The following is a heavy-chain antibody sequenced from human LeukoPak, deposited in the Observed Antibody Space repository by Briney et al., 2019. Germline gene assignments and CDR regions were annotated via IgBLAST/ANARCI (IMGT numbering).Heavy chain of an antibody. CDR3: ARQVMTTVVTPVFFDY. V-gene: IGHV4-59*08. Sequence: SETLSLTCTVSGGSISSYYWSWIRQPPGKGLEWIGYIYYSGSTNYNPSLKSRVTISVDTSKNQFSLKLSSVTAADTAVYYCARQVMTTVVTPVFFDYWGQGTLATVSS. J-gene: IGHJ4*02. D-gene: IGHD4-23*01. CDR1: GGSISSYY. CDR2: IYYSGST.